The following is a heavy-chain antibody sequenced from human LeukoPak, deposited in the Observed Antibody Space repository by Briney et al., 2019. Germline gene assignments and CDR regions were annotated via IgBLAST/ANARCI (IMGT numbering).Heavy chain of an antibody. CDR3: TRDRRTYYYDSSGYYLFDY. CDR1: GFTFGDYA. V-gene: IGHV3-49*03. Sequence: GGSLRLSCTASGFTFGDYAMSWFRQAPGKGLEWVGFIRSKAYGGKTEYAASVKGRFTISRDDSKSIAYLQMNSLKTEDTAVYYCTRDRRTYYYDSSGYYLFDYWGQGTLVTVSS. J-gene: IGHJ4*02. CDR2: IRSKAYGGKT. D-gene: IGHD3-22*01.